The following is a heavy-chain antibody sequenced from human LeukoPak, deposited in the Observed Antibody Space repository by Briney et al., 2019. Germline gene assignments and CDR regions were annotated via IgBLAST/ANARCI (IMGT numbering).Heavy chain of an antibody. Sequence: SGGSLRLSCAASGFTFSSYAMSWVRQAPGKGLEWVSAISGSGGSTYYADSVKGRFTISRDNSKNTLYLQMNSLRAEDTAVYYCAKGDSFDFWSGYYGYYFDYWGQGTLVTVSS. D-gene: IGHD3-3*01. CDR3: AKGDSFDFWSGYYGYYFDY. J-gene: IGHJ4*02. V-gene: IGHV3-23*01. CDR2: ISGSGGST. CDR1: GFTFSSYA.